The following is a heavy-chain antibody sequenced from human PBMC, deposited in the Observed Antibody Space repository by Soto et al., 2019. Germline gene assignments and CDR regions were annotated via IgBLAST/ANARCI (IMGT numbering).Heavy chain of an antibody. D-gene: IGHD2-8*01. CDR3: ARHGFFNGGGCFDY. CDR1: GVTVSSNY. Sequence: EVQLVESGGGLVQPGGSLRLSCAASGVTVSSNYMSWVRQAPGKGLEWVSVIYSGGSTYYADSVKRRFTISRDNSKNTVYLQMNCLRAEEAAVYYCARHGFFNGGGCFDYWGQETLGYVSS. CDR2: IYSGGST. V-gene: IGHV3-66*04. J-gene: IGHJ4*02.